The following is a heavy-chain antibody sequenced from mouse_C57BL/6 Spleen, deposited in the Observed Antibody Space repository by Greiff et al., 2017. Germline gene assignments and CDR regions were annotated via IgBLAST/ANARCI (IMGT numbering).Heavy chain of an antibody. CDR3: ARRDYGSRGYAMDY. D-gene: IGHD1-1*01. Sequence: EVMLQQSGPELVKPGASVKISCKASGYSFTGYYMNWVKQSPEKSLEWIGEINPSTGGTTYNQKFTAKATLTVDKSSSTAYMQLKSLTSEDSAVYYCARRDYGSRGYAMDYWGQGTSVTVSS. J-gene: IGHJ4*01. CDR1: GYSFTGYY. CDR2: INPSTGGT. V-gene: IGHV1-42*01.